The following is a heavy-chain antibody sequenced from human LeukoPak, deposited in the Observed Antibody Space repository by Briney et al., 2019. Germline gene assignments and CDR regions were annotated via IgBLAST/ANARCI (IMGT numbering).Heavy chain of an antibody. J-gene: IGHJ4*02. CDR1: GGSISSSSYY. Sequence: SETLSLTCTVSGGSISSSSYYWSWIRQPPGKGLEWIGYIYYSGSTYYNPSLKSRVTISVDTSKNQFSLKLSSVTAADTAVYYCARVSADYYYDSSSDYWGQGTLVTVSS. CDR2: IYYSGST. CDR3: ARVSADYYYDSSSDY. V-gene: IGHV4-30-4*08. D-gene: IGHD3-22*01.